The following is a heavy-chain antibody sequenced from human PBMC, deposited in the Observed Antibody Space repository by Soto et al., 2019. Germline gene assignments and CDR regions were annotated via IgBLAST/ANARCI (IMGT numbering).Heavy chain of an antibody. V-gene: IGHV3-7*05. CDR2: RKPDGSGK. D-gene: IGHD5-12*01. Sequence: EVQLVESGGGLVQPGGSLKLSCAASGFTFNNYWMSWVRQAPGKGLEWVANRKPDGSGKYYVDSGKGRFTISRDNAQNSLYLQMNSLRAEDTAVYYCATTQRGLDYWGQGTLVTVSS. CDR3: ATTQRGLDY. CDR1: GFTFNNYW. J-gene: IGHJ4*02.